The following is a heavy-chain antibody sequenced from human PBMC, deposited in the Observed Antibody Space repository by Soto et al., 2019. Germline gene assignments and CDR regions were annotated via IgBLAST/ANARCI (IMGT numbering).Heavy chain of an antibody. D-gene: IGHD3-10*01. CDR1: GYTFTSYG. J-gene: IGHJ6*02. CDR3: ARVGTPAMVRGVVYYYYGMDV. Sequence: GASVKVSCKASGYTFTSYGISWVRQAPGQGLEWMGIINPSGGSTSYAQKFQGRVTMTRDTSTSTVYMELSSLRSEDTAVYYCARVGTPAMVRGVVYYYYGMDVWGQGTTVTVSS. CDR2: INPSGGST. V-gene: IGHV1-46*03.